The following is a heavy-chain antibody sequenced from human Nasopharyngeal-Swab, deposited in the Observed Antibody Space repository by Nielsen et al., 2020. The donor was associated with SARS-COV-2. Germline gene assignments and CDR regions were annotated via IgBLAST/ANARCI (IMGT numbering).Heavy chain of an antibody. CDR2: IRGKDNNYAT. V-gene: IGHV3-73*01. Sequence: GESLKISCAASGFSFSDSAIHWVRQASGKGLEWVGRIRGKDNNYATAYVASVKGRFIISRDDPTNTAYLQMNSLKTEDTAVYYCTRCGGGCYSGRDYWGQGTLVTVSS. J-gene: IGHJ4*02. CDR1: GFSFSDSA. CDR3: TRCGGGCYSGRDY. D-gene: IGHD2-15*01.